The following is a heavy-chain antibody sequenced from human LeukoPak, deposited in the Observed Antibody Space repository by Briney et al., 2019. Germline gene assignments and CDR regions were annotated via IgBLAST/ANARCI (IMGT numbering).Heavy chain of an antibody. Sequence: GGSLRLSCAASGFTFSSYGMHWVRQAPGKGLEWVAVISYDGSNKYYADSVKGRFTISRDNSKNTLYLQVNSLRAEDTAVYYCAKDPQFGSGWYGDAFDIWGQGTMVAVSS. V-gene: IGHV3-30*18. CDR1: GFTFSSYG. CDR2: ISYDGSNK. J-gene: IGHJ3*02. CDR3: AKDPQFGSGWYGDAFDI. D-gene: IGHD6-19*01.